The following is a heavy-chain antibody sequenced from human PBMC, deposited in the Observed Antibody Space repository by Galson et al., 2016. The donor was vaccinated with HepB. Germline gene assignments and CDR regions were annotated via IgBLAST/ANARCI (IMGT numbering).Heavy chain of an antibody. J-gene: IGHJ3*02. V-gene: IGHV1-24*01. D-gene: IGHD1-7*01. CDR2: FDPEDGET. CDR1: GETLSELF. Sequence: SVKVSCKVSGETLSELFIHWVRQAPKEGLEWMGGFDPEDGETVFAQKFQGRVTMTEDTSTDTAYMELSSLRSEDTAVYYCATDSLELTFYAFDIWGQGTMVTVSS. CDR3: ATDSLELTFYAFDI.